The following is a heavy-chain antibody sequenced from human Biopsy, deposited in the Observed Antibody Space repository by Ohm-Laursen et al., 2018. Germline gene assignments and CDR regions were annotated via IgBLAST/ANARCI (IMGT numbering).Heavy chain of an antibody. Sequence: SLRLSCTASGFTFSNYEMNWVRQAPGKGLEWVSYISSSNTIYYADSVKGRFTISRDNAKNSLYLQMNSLRVEDTAVYYCARDGIVGARFNAFDIWGQGTMVTVSS. CDR2: ISSSNTI. CDR3: ARDGIVGARFNAFDI. J-gene: IGHJ3*02. CDR1: GFTFSNYE. V-gene: IGHV3-48*03. D-gene: IGHD1-26*01.